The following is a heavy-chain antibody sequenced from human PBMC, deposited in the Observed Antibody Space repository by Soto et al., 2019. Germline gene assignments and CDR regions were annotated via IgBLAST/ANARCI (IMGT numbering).Heavy chain of an antibody. Sequence: SETLSLTCAVYGVSFSGYHWSWIRQPPGKGLEWIGEINHSGSTNYNPSLKSRVTISLDTSKNQFSLKLSSVTAADTAVYYCARGSSIAGLYYGMDVWGQGTTVTVS. CDR2: INHSGST. D-gene: IGHD6-6*01. V-gene: IGHV4-34*01. J-gene: IGHJ6*02. CDR3: ARGSSIAGLYYGMDV. CDR1: GVSFSGYH.